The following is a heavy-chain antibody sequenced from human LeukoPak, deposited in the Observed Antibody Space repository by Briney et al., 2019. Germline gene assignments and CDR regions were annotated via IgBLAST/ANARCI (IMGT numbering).Heavy chain of an antibody. V-gene: IGHV4-34*01. D-gene: IGHD6-13*01. CDR1: GGSFSGYY. CDR2: INHSGST. CDR3: ARPRGRIAAAGTNWFDT. J-gene: IGHJ5*02. Sequence: SSETLSLTCAVYGGSFSGYYWSWIRQPPGKGLEWIGEINHSGSTNYNPSLKSRVTISVDTSKNQFSLKLSTVTAADTGVYYCARPRGRIAAAGTNWFDTWGQGTLVTVSS.